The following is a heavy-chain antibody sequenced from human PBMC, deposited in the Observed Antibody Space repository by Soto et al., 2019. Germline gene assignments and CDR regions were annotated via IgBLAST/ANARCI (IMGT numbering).Heavy chain of an antibody. CDR3: ARDRRRGIAAPGDFDY. Sequence: QVQLVESGGGVVQPGRSLRLSCAASGFTFSSYAMHWVRQAPGKGLEWVAVISYDGSNKYYADSVKGRFTISRDNSKNTLYLQMNSLRAEDTAVYYCARDRRRGIAAPGDFDYWGQGTLVTVSS. D-gene: IGHD6-13*01. J-gene: IGHJ4*02. CDR1: GFTFSSYA. CDR2: ISYDGSNK. V-gene: IGHV3-30-3*01.